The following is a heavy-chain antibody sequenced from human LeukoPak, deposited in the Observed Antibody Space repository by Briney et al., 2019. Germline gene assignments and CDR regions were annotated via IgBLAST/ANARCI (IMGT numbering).Heavy chain of an antibody. V-gene: IGHV4-34*01. J-gene: IGHJ5*02. CDR3: ARLGTVRGYCSGGSCYRNWFDP. D-gene: IGHD2-15*01. Sequence: SETLSLTCAVYGGSFSGYYWSWIRQPPGKGLEWIGEINHSGSTNYNPSPKSRVTISVDTSKNQFSLKLSSVTAADTAVYYCARLGTVRGYCSGGSCYRNWFDPWGQGTLVTVSS. CDR1: GGSFSGYY. CDR2: INHSGST.